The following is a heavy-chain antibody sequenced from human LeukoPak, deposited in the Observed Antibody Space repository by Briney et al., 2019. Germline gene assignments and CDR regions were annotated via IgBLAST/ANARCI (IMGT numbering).Heavy chain of an antibody. Sequence: PGGSLRLSCAASGFTFSSYAMSWVRQAPGKGLEWVSFISPSADRTSNADSVEGRFTISRGNPRNTLYLQMNSLRDEDTAVYYCAIMHGYYDGSGYWVQWGQGTLVTVSS. CDR1: GFTFSSYA. CDR3: AIMHGYYDGSGYWVQ. CDR2: ISPSADRT. D-gene: IGHD3-22*01. V-gene: IGHV3-23*01. J-gene: IGHJ4*02.